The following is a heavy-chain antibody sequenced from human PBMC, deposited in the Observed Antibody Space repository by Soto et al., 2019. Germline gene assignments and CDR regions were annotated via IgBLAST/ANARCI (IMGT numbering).Heavy chain of an antibody. J-gene: IGHJ6*02. CDR2: IDPSDSYT. CDR3: ARHTPDSGYRAPYYYYGMDV. V-gene: IGHV5-10-1*01. Sequence: LKISCKGPGYSFNSYCIRWVRLLPGKGQARMGRIDPSDSYTNYSPSVQGHVTISADKSISTAYLQWSSLKASDTAMYYCARHTPDSGYRAPYYYYGMDVWGQGTTVTAS. D-gene: IGHD3-22*01. CDR1: GYSFNSYC.